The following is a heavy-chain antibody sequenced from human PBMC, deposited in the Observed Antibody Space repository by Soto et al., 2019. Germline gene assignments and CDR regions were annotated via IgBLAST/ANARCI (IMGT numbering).Heavy chain of an antibody. CDR1: GFTFSSYG. V-gene: IGHV3-33*01. CDR3: ARDLDKWNDETYFDH. D-gene: IGHD1-1*01. J-gene: IGHJ4*02. Sequence: QVQLVESGGGVVQPGRSLRLSCAASGFTFSSYGMQWVRQAPGKGLEWVAVIWFDRSNKYYADSVKGRFTISRDNSKNALLLQMHSLRAEDTAFYYCARDLDKWNDETYFDHWGQGTLVTVSS. CDR2: IWFDRSNK.